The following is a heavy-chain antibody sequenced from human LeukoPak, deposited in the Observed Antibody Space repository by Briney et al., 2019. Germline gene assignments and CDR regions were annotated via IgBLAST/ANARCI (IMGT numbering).Heavy chain of an antibody. D-gene: IGHD2-2*03. CDR3: ARVTGGYCSSTSCYTDYYYYMDV. CDR2: IIPIFGTA. V-gene: IGHV1-69*01. J-gene: IGHJ6*03. Sequence: ASVKVSCKASGGTFSSYAISWVRQAPGQGLEWMGGIIPIFGTANYAQKFQGRVTITADESTSTAYMELSSLRSDDTAVYYCARVTGGYCSSTSCYTDYYYYMDVWGKGTTVTVSS. CDR1: GGTFSSYA.